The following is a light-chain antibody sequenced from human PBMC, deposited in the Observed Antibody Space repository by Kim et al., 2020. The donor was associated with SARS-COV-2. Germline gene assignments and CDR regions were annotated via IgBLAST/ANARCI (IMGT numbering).Light chain of an antibody. CDR3: QQYYYYPRT. J-gene: IGKJ1*01. V-gene: IGKV1-8*01. CDR2: AAS. CDR1: QGVSSY. Sequence: SASTGDRVTITCRSSQGVSSYLAWYQQKPGKAPKLLIHAASTLQSGVPSRFSGSGSGSDFTLTIGCLQSDDFASYYCQQYYYYPRTFGQGTKVEI.